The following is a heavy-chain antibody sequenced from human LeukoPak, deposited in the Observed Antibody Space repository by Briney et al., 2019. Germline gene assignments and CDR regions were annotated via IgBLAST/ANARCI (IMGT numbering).Heavy chain of an antibody. D-gene: IGHD1-26*01. J-gene: IGHJ4*02. V-gene: IGHV3-53*01. CDR2: IYSGGST. CDR3: ARIYSGSYSDY. CDR1: GFTVSGNY. Sequence: PGGSPRLSCAASGFTVSGNYMSWVRQAPGKGLEWVSVIYSGGSTYYADSVKGRFTISRDNSKNTLYLQMNSLRAEDTAVYYCARIYSGSYSDYWGQGTLVTVSS.